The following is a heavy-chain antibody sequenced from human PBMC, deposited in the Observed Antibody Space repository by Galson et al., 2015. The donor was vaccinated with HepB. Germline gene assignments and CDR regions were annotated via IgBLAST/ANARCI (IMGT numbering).Heavy chain of an antibody. V-gene: IGHV3-48*01. CDR2: ISSSSSTI. Sequence: SLRLSCAASGFTFSSYSMNWVRQAPGEGLEWVSYISSSSSTIYYADSVTGRFTISRDNAKNSLYLQMNSLRVEDTAVYYCARDDGCSSGTCNWYFDLWGRGTLVTVSS. CDR3: ARDDGCSSGTCNWYFDL. D-gene: IGHD2-15*01. CDR1: GFTFSSYS. J-gene: IGHJ2*01.